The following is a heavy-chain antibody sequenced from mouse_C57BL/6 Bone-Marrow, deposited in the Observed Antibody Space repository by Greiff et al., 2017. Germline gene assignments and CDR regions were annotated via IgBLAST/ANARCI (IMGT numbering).Heavy chain of an antibody. V-gene: IGHV5-4*03. CDR1: GFTFSSYA. J-gene: IGHJ3*01. CDR3: ASPLLLRSSWFAY. CDR2: ISDGGSYT. D-gene: IGHD1-1*01. Sequence: EVKLMESGGGLVKPGGSLKLSCAASGFTFSSYAMSWVRQTPETRLEWVATISDGGSYTYYPDNVKGRFTISRDNAKHNLYLQMSHLKSEDTARYYCASPLLLRSSWFAYWGQGTLVTVSA.